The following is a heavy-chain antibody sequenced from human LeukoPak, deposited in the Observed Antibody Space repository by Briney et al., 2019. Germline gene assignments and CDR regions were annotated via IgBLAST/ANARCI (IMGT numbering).Heavy chain of an antibody. CDR1: GGSISRTNW. Sequence: SQTLSLTCDVSGGSISRTNWWSWVRQSPGQGLEWIGEITLSGHTNYNPSLQSRVTMTLDESKNQVSLHLASVTVADTAVYYCSRESGAFSPFGYWGQGTLVTVHS. V-gene: IGHV4-4*02. CDR3: SRESGAFSPFGY. J-gene: IGHJ4*02. D-gene: IGHD1-26*01. CDR2: ITLSGHT.